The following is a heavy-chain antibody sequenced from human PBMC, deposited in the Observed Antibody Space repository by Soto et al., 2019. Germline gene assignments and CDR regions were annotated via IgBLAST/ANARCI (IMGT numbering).Heavy chain of an antibody. V-gene: IGHV3-33*01. D-gene: IGHD6-13*01. CDR3: ARDRLIAAAGHNNWFDP. CDR1: GFTFSSYG. J-gene: IGHJ5*02. Sequence: GGSLRLSCAASGFTFSSYGMHGVRQAPGKGLEWVAVIWYDGSNKYYADSVKGRFTISRDNSKNTLYLQMNSLRAEDTAVYYCARDRLIAAAGHNNWFDPWGQGTLVTVSS. CDR2: IWYDGSNK.